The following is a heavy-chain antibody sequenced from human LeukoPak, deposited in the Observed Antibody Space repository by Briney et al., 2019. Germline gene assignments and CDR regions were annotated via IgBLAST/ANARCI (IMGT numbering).Heavy chain of an antibody. Sequence: SETLSLTCTVSGGSISSSSYYWGWIRQPPGKGLEWIGEINHSGSTNYNPSLKSRVTISVDTSKNQFSLKLSSVTAADTAVYYCAGGRSSRWFDPWGQGTLVTVSS. CDR1: GGSISSSSYY. CDR3: AGGRSSRWFDP. J-gene: IGHJ5*02. V-gene: IGHV4-39*07. D-gene: IGHD6-6*01. CDR2: INHSGST.